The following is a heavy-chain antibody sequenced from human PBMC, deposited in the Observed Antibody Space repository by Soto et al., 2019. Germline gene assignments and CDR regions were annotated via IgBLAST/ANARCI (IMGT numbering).Heavy chain of an antibody. CDR2: IYYSGST. Sequence: SETLSLTCTVSGGSISSSSYYWGWIRQPPGKGLEWIGSIYYSGSTYYNPSLKSRVTISVDTSKNQFSLKLSSVTAADTAVYYCARPGYSYGYPHYYYYYGMDVWGQGTTVTVSS. V-gene: IGHV4-39*01. CDR3: ARPGYSYGYPHYYYYYGMDV. D-gene: IGHD5-18*01. J-gene: IGHJ6*02. CDR1: GGSISSSSYY.